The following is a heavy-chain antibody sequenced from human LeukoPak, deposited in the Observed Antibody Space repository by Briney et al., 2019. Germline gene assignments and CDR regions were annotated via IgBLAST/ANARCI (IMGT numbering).Heavy chain of an antibody. J-gene: IGHJ4*02. CDR3: ARDPGQAAFDY. V-gene: IGHV3-48*04. D-gene: IGHD6-25*01. Sequence: PGGSLRLSCAASGFTFSSYSMNWVRQAPGKGLEWVSYISSSSSTIYYADSEKGRFTISRDNAKNSLYLQMNSLRAEDTAVYYCARDPGQAAFDYWGQGTLVTVSS. CDR1: GFTFSSYS. CDR2: ISSSSSTI.